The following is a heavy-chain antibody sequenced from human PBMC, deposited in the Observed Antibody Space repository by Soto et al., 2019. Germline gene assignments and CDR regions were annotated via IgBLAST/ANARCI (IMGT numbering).Heavy chain of an antibody. J-gene: IGHJ4*02. CDR2: INSEGTNA. CDR3: AKAGAGVANFAY. V-gene: IGHV3-74*01. D-gene: IGHD3-3*01. Sequence: EVQLVESGGGVVQPGGSLRLSCAASGFTFSTNLMHWVRQAPGKGLVWVSRINSEGTNAAYADSVQGRFTISRDNAKNTLYLQMNSLTGEDTAVYYCAKAGAGVANFAYGGQGTLVTVSS. CDR1: GFTFSTNL.